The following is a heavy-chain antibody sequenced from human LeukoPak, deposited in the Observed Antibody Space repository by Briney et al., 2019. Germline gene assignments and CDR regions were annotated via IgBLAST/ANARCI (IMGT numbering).Heavy chain of an antibody. V-gene: IGHV1-2*02. CDR1: GYTFTSYY. D-gene: IGHD3-10*01. Sequence: ASVKVSCKASGYTFTSYYMHWVRQAPGQGLEWMGWINPNSGGTNYAQKFQGRVTMTRDTSISTAYMELSRLRSDDTAVYYCARVFEAFGEPYMDVWGKGTTVTISS. CDR3: ARVFEAFGEPYMDV. J-gene: IGHJ6*03. CDR2: INPNSGGT.